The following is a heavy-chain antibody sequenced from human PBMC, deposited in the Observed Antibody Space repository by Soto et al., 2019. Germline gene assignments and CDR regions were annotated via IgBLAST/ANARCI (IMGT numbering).Heavy chain of an antibody. Sequence: PGGSMRLSCAASGFTFSSYAMSWVRQAPGKGLEWVSAISGSGGSTYYADSVKGRFTISRDNSKNTLYLQMNSLRAEDTAVYYCAKVLPEGPDYGDYYNWFDPWGQGTLVTVSS. CDR2: ISGSGGST. CDR3: AKVLPEGPDYGDYYNWFDP. D-gene: IGHD4-17*01. V-gene: IGHV3-23*01. CDR1: GFTFSSYA. J-gene: IGHJ5*02.